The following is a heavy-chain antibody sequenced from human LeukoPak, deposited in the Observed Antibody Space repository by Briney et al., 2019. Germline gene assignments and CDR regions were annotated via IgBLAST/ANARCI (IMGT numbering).Heavy chain of an antibody. CDR1: GFTFSSYY. V-gene: IGHV3-23*01. CDR2: ISVSGDWT. D-gene: IGHD6-13*01. CDR3: AKRRSAGTDY. J-gene: IGHJ4*02. Sequence: PGGSLRLSCEASGFTFSSYYMIWVRQAPGKGLEWVSVISVSGDWTYYADSVKGRFTISRDNSKNTLYLQMNSLRAEDTAVYYCAKRRSAGTDYWGQGTLVTVSS.